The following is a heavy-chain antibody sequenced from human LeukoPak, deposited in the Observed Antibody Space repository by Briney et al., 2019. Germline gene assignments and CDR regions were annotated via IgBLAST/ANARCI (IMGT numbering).Heavy chain of an antibody. CDR2: IKSKTDGGTT. CDR1: GFTFSNAW. CDR3: TTDLVYATHYFDY. D-gene: IGHD2-8*01. V-gene: IGHV3-15*01. Sequence: PGGSLRLSCAASGFTFSNAWMSWVRQAPGKGLEWVGRIKSKTDGGTTDYAAPVKGRFTISRDDSKNTLYLQMNSLKTEDTAVYYCTTDLVYATHYFDYWGQGTLVTVSP. J-gene: IGHJ4*02.